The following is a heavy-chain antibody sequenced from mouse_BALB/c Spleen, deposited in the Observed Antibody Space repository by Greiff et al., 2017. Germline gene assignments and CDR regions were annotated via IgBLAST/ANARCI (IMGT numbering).Heavy chain of an antibody. J-gene: IGHJ2*01. Sequence: EVKVVESGGGLVQPGGSRKLSCAASGFTFSSFGMHWVRQAPEKGLEWVAYISSCSSNIYYADTVKGRFTISRDNPKNTLFLQMTSLRSEDTAMYYRARSGGNYGFDYWGQGTTLTVSS. CDR3: ARSGGNYGFDY. CDR2: ISSCSSNI. V-gene: IGHV5-17*02. D-gene: IGHD2-1*01. CDR1: GFTFSSFG.